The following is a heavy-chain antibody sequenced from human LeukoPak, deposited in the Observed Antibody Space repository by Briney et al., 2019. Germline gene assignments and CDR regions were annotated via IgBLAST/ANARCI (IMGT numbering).Heavy chain of an antibody. D-gene: IGHD3-10*01. Sequence: ASVKVSCKASGYTFTSYYMHWVRQAPGQGLEWMGIINPGGGSTSYAQKFQGRVTMTRDTSTSTVYMELSSLRSEDTAVYYCARDFGSGSYLSANWFDPWGQGTLVTVSS. CDR1: GYTFTSYY. CDR3: ARDFGSGSYLSANWFDP. V-gene: IGHV1-46*01. J-gene: IGHJ5*02. CDR2: INPGGGST.